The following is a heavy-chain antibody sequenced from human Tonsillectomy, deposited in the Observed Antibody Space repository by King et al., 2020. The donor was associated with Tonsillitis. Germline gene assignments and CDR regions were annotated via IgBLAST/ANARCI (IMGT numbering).Heavy chain of an antibody. CDR1: GGSISSSSYY. CDR2: IYYSGST. J-gene: IGHJ4*02. D-gene: IGHD3-9*01. CDR3: ARLGTYDIFAGYFDY. V-gene: IGHV4-39*01. Sequence: LQLQESGPGLVKPSETLSLTCTVSGGSISSSSYYWGWIRQPPGKGLEWIGSIYYSGSTYYNPSLKSRVTISVDTSKNPFSLKLSSGTAADTAVYYCARLGTYDIFAGYFDYWGQGTLVTVSS.